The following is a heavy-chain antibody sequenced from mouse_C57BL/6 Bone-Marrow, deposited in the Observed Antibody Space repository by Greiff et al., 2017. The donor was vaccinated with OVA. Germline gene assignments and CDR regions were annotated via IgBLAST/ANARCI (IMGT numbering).Heavy chain of an antibody. Sequence: VQLQPSGGGLVKPGGSLKLSCAASGFTFSDYGMHWVRQAPEKGLEWVAYISSGSSTIYYADTVTGRFTLSRDNAKNTLFLQMTSLRSEDTAMYYCARINYWYFDVWGTGTTVTVSS. J-gene: IGHJ1*03. V-gene: IGHV5-17*01. CDR3: ARINYWYFDV. CDR1: GFTFSDYG. CDR2: ISSGSSTI.